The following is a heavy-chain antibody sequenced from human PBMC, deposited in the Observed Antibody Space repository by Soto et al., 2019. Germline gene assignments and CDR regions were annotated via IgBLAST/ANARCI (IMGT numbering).Heavy chain of an antibody. CDR2: IWYDGSNK. CDR3: ARDPHSYYYDCSPPRFHVFYI. J-gene: IGHJ3*02. Sequence: GGSLRLSCAAYGFTFSSYGMHWVRQAPGKGLEWVAVIWYDGSNKYYADSVKGRFTISRDNSKNTLYLQMNSLRAEETAVYYCARDPHSYYYDCSPPRFHVFYIWGQETMVPVSS. CDR1: GFTFSSYG. V-gene: IGHV3-33*01. D-gene: IGHD3-22*01.